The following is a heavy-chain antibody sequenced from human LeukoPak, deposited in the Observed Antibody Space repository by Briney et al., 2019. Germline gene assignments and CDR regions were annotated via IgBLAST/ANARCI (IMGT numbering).Heavy chain of an antibody. D-gene: IGHD3-9*01. CDR3: ARVEYDILTGYSDYFDY. V-gene: IGHV3-21*01. J-gene: IGHJ4*02. Sequence: GGSLRLSCAASGFTFSSYWMSWVRQAPGKGLEWVSSISSSSSYIYYADSVKGRFTISRDNAKNSLYLQMNSLRAEDTAVYYCARVEYDILTGYSDYFDYWGQGTLVTVSS. CDR1: GFTFSSYW. CDR2: ISSSSSYI.